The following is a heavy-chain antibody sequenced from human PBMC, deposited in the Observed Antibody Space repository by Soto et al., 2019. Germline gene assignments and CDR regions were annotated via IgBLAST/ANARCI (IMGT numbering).Heavy chain of an antibody. CDR1: GGSISSGGYY. CDR2: IYNSGNS. Sequence: SETLSLTCTVSGGSISSGGYYWTWIRQHPVRGLEWIGYIYNSGNSFYHPSLKSRLTISLDTSKNQFSLNLSSVTAADTAVYFCGRAPAVAGIDYWGEGTLVTVSS. CDR3: GRAPAVAGIDY. D-gene: IGHD6-19*01. V-gene: IGHV4-31*03. J-gene: IGHJ4*02.